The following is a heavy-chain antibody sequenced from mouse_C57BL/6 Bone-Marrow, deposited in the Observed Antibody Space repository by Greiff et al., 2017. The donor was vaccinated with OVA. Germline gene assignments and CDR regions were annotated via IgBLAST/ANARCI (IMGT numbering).Heavy chain of an antibody. CDR1: GYTFTEYT. CDR3: ARHETYDSYYCAMDY. Sequence: QVQLQQSGAELVKPGASVKLSCKASGYTFTEYTIHWVKQRPGQGLEWIGWFYPGSGSIKYNEKFKDKATLTADKTSSTVYMELSSLTSENAAVYFCARHETYDSYYCAMDYWGQGTAVTVSS. V-gene: IGHV1-62-2*01. J-gene: IGHJ4*01. D-gene: IGHD2-12*01. CDR2: FYPGSGSI.